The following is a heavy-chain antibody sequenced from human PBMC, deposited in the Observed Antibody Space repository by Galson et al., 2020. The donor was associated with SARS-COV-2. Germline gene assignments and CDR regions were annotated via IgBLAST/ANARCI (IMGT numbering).Heavy chain of an antibody. CDR1: GGSLSGYY. J-gene: IGHJ6*03. CDR3: ATSHDPGYMDV. D-gene: IGHD3-3*01. CDR2: INLSGST. Sequence: SETLSLTCAVYGGSLSGYYWSWIRQPPGKGLEWIREINLSGSTSYDPFLKSRVTISIDTSKNQFSLKLISVTAADTAVYYCATSHDPGYMDVWGKGTTVTVSS. V-gene: IGHV4-34*01.